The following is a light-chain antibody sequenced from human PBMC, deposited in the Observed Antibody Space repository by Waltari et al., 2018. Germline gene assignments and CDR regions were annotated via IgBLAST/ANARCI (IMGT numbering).Light chain of an antibody. CDR3: QTGGHGTWV. V-gene: IGLV4-69*01. Sequence: QPEKGPRFWMNVKGDGSQNKGVGSPARFSGSSSGAERYLTISSLQSEDEADYYCQTGGHGTWVFGGGTRLTVL. J-gene: IGLJ3*02. CDR2: VKGDGSQ.